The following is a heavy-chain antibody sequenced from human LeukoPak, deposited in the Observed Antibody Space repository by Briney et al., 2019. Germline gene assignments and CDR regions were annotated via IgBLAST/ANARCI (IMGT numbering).Heavy chain of an antibody. Sequence: GGSLRLXCAASEFSFSTFSMSWVRQAPGKGLEWVSFISDTGVTTYYADSVKGRFTISRDNSKNTLYLQMNSMRVEDTAVYYCAKLGYYYYYVDVWGKGTTVTVSS. V-gene: IGHV3-23*01. CDR2: ISDTGVTT. CDR3: AKLGYYYYYVDV. CDR1: EFSFSTFS. D-gene: IGHD3-16*01. J-gene: IGHJ6*03.